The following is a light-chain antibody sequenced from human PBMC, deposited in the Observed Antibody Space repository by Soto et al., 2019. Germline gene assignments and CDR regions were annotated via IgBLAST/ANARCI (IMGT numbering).Light chain of an antibody. J-gene: IGLJ1*01. Sequence: QSALTQPASVSGSPGQSITISCTGTSSDVGGYNYVSWYQQHPGKAPKLMIYEVSNRPSGVSNRFSGSKSGNTASLTISGLQAEDEADYYCSSYTSNSTGVFGPGPKLTVL. CDR1: SSDVGGYNY. V-gene: IGLV2-14*01. CDR3: SSYTSNSTGV. CDR2: EVS.